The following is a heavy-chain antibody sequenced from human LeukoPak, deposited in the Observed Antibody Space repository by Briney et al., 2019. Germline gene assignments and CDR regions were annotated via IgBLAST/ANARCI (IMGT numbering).Heavy chain of an antibody. CDR3: AKSSLLEWLSRQSWFDP. CDR1: GFTFYNYA. V-gene: IGHV3-23*01. D-gene: IGHD3-3*01. CDR2: ISSSGGST. Sequence: GGSLRLSCAASGFTFYNYAMSWVRQAPGKGPEWVSSISSSGGSTYYADSVKGRFTISRDKSKNTLYLQMNSLRAEDTAVFYCAKSSLLEWLSRQSWFDPWGQGTLVTVSS. J-gene: IGHJ5*02.